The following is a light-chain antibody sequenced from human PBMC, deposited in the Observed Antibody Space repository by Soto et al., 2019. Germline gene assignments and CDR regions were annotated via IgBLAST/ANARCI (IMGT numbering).Light chain of an antibody. CDR1: SSDVGGHNY. V-gene: IGLV2-14*01. CDR2: EVS. J-gene: IGLJ1*01. CDR3: ISYTSSTAYV. Sequence: QSVLTQPASVSGSPGQSITISCTGTSSDVGGHNYISWYQLHPGKAPKLIIYEVSNRPSGVSNRFSGSKSGNTASLTISGLQAEDEADYYCISYTSSTAYVFGTGTKVNV.